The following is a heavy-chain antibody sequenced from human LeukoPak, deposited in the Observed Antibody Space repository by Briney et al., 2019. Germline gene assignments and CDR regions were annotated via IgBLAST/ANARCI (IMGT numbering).Heavy chain of an antibody. CDR3: SRIGEYDRMAENYVFDF. V-gene: IGHV3-49*03. J-gene: IGHJ4*01. D-gene: IGHD3-16*01. Sequence: GGSLTLSRATSGFPFVDYLTSGLRQAPGKGLEWLGFIRAKAYSGTAAYAASLQGRFRISRDDSKSVAYLQMSSLEIEDTAIYYCSRIGEYDRMAENYVFDFWGQGTLVTVSS. CDR2: IRAKAYSGTA. CDR1: GFPFVDYL.